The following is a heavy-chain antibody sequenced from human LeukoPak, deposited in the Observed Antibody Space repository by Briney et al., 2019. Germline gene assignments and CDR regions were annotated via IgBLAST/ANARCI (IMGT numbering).Heavy chain of an antibody. V-gene: IGHV3-23*01. D-gene: IGHD1-26*01. Sequence: GGSLRLSCAASGFTFSSNAINWVRQAPGKGLEWVSTITGSGGSTYYADSVKGRFTISRDNSKNTLYLQMNSLRAEDTAVYYCARVMTSGSPFDYWGQGTLVTVSS. CDR1: GFTFSSNA. CDR2: ITGSGGST. CDR3: ARVMTSGSPFDY. J-gene: IGHJ4*02.